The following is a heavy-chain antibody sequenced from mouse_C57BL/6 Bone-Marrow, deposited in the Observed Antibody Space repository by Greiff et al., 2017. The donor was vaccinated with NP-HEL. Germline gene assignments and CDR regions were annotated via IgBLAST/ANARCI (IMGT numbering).Heavy chain of an antibody. Sequence: QVQLKQPGAELVKPGASVKVSCKASGYTFTSYWMHWVKQRPGQGLEWIGRIHPSDSDTNYNQKFKGKATLTVDKSSSTAYMQLSSLTSEDSAVYYCAIDGYDEGAMDYWGQGTSVTVSS. V-gene: IGHV1-74*01. CDR1: GYTFTSYW. CDR3: AIDGYDEGAMDY. CDR2: IHPSDSDT. J-gene: IGHJ4*01. D-gene: IGHD2-2*01.